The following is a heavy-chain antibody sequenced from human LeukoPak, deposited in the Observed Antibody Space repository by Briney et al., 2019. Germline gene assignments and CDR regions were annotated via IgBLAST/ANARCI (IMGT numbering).Heavy chain of an antibody. J-gene: IGHJ3*02. CDR3: AREGENDAFDI. Sequence: ASETLSLTCTVSGGSISSGDYYWSWIRQPPGKGLEWIGYIYYSGSTYYNPSLKSRVTISVDTSKNQFSLKLSSVTAADTAVYYCAREGENDAFDIWGQGTMVTVSS. V-gene: IGHV4-30-4*01. CDR2: IYYSGST. D-gene: IGHD3-10*01. CDR1: GGSISSGDYY.